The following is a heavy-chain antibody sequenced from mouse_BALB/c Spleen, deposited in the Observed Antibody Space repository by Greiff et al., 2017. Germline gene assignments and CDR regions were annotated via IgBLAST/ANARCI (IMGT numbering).Heavy chain of an antibody. J-gene: IGHJ4*01. Sequence: EVKLEESGPGLVKPSQSLSLTCTVTGYSITSDYAWNWIRQFPGNKLEWMGYISYSGSTSYNPSLKSRISITRDTSKNQFFLQLNSVTTEDTATYYCARKTFYDYDFYAMDYWGQGTSVTVSS. V-gene: IGHV3-2*02. D-gene: IGHD2-4*01. CDR1: GYSITSDYA. CDR2: ISYSGST. CDR3: ARKTFYDYDFYAMDY.